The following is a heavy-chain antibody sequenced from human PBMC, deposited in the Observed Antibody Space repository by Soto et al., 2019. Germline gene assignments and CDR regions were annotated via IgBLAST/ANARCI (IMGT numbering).Heavy chain of an antibody. V-gene: IGHV1-18*01. D-gene: IGHD2-15*01. J-gene: IGHJ6*02. CDR3: ARAQPLCSGAGWYLLGGDG. CDR2: ISVYFAKI. CDR1: GYTFRNYG. Sequence: ASEKVSCNGSGYTFRNYGITWVRQAPGQGLEWMGWISVYFAKINYAQTFQDRFTTTTDTSTTTAYMELRSLRSDDTAVYFRARAQPLCSGAGWYLLGGDGWG.